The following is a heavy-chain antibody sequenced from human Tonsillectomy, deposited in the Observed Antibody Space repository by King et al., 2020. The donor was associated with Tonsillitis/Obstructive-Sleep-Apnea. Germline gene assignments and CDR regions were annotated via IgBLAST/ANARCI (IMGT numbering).Heavy chain of an antibody. V-gene: IGHV1-18*01. CDR2: ISAYNGNT. CDR3: ARGRGHDYVWGSYRLVDY. D-gene: IGHD3-16*02. J-gene: IGHJ4*02. Sequence: VQLVESGAEVKKPGASVKVSCKASGYTFTSYGISWVRQAPGQGLEWMGWISAYNGNTNYAQKLQGRVTMTTDTSTSTAYMELRSLRSDDTAVYYCARGRGHDYVWGSYRLVDYWGQGTLVTVSS. CDR1: GYTFTSYG.